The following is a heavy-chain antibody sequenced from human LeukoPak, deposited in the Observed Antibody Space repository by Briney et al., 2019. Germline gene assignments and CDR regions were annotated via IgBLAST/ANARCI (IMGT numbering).Heavy chain of an antibody. J-gene: IGHJ6*03. Sequence: SETLSLTSAVDGGSFSGYCWSWIRQPPGKGLEWIGEINHSGSTNYNPSLKSRVTISVDTSKNQFSLKLSSVTAADTAVYYCACSYYDFWSGYYMDVWGKGTTVTVSS. CDR3: ACSYYDFWSGYYMDV. D-gene: IGHD3-3*01. V-gene: IGHV4-34*01. CDR2: INHSGST. CDR1: GGSFSGYC.